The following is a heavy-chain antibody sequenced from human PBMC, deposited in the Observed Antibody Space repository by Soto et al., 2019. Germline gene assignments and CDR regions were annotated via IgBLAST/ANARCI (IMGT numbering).Heavy chain of an antibody. CDR3: ARVPSYSTLDY. Sequence: QVQLLQSGAEVKQPGASVKVSSKASGYTFTSYGVSWVRQAPGQGLEWMGWISAYNGDTKYSQKFQGRISLTTDTYTRTAYMELRSLRSDDTAVYYCARVPSYSTLDYWGQGTLVTVSS. D-gene: IGHD2-21*01. J-gene: IGHJ4*02. CDR1: GYTFTSYG. V-gene: IGHV1-18*04. CDR2: ISAYNGDT.